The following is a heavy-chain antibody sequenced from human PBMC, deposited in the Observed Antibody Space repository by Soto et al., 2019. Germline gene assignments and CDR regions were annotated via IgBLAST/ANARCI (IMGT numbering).Heavy chain of an antibody. Sequence: PSETLSLTCTVSGGSISSGGYYWSWIRQHPGKGLEWIGYIYYSGSTYYNPSLKSRVTISVDTSKNQFSLKLSSVTAADTAVYYCARPHMIYCSGGSCAPPTYYYYMDVWGKGTTVTVSS. V-gene: IGHV4-31*03. CDR2: IYYSGST. D-gene: IGHD2-15*01. CDR1: GGSISSGGYY. J-gene: IGHJ6*03. CDR3: ARPHMIYCSGGSCAPPTYYYYMDV.